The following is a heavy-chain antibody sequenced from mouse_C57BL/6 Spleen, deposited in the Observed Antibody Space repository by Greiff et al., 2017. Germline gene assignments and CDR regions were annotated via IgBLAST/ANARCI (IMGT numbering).Heavy chain of an antibody. Sequence: EVKLVESGGGLVKPGGSLKLSCAASGFTFSSYTMSWVRQTPEKRLEWVATISGGGGNTYYPDSVKGRFTISRDNAKNTLYLQMSSLRSEDTALYYCARRGYYYGSSHWYFDVWGTGTTVTVSS. CDR3: ARRGYYYGSSHWYFDV. CDR2: ISGGGGNT. V-gene: IGHV5-9*01. J-gene: IGHJ1*03. D-gene: IGHD1-1*01. CDR1: GFTFSSYT.